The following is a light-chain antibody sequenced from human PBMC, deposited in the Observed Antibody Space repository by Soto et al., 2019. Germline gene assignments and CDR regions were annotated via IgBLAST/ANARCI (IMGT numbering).Light chain of an antibody. V-gene: IGKV3-11*01. CDR2: DAS. CDR1: QSVGSH. CDR3: QQRSNWLT. J-gene: IGKJ4*01. Sequence: EVVLTQSPVTLSLSPGERGTLSRRASQSVGSHLAWYQQKPGQPPRLLIYDASNRAPGIPARFSGSGSGTDFTLTISSLEPEDFAVYYCQQRSNWLTFGGGTKVEIK.